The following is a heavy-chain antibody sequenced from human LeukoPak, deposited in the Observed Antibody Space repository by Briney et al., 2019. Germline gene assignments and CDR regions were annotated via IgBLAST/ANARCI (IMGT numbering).Heavy chain of an antibody. CDR3: ARGMSTISHWFFDL. CDR2: IIPILGTP. J-gene: IGHJ2*01. CDR1: GGTFSTYT. V-gene: IGHV1-69*13. Sequence: GASVKVSCKASGGTFSTYTINWVRQAPGQGIEWMGGIIPILGTPNYAQKFQGSVTLTADESTSTAYMELHSLKSEDTAVYYCARGMSTISHWFFDLWGHGTRVTVS. D-gene: IGHD5/OR15-5a*01.